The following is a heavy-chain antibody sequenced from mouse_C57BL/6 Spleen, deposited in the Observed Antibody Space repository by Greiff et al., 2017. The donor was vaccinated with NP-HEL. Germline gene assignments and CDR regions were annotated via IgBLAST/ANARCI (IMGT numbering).Heavy chain of an antibody. D-gene: IGHD1-1*01. CDR1: GYAFSSYW. CDR2: IYPGDGDT. CDR3: ARGAYYGSSPYAMDY. Sequence: VQLQESGAELVKPGASVKISCKASGYAFSSYWMNWVKQRPGKGLEWIGQIYPGDGDTNYNGKFKGKATLTADKSSSTAYMQLSSLTSEDSAVYFCARGAYYGSSPYAMDYWGQGTSVTVSS. V-gene: IGHV1-80*01. J-gene: IGHJ4*01.